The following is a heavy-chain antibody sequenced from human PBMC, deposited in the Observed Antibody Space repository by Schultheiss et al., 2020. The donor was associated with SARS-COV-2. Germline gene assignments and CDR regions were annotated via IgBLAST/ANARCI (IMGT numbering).Heavy chain of an antibody. CDR3: ARLRRSSTSPTGGWFDP. J-gene: IGHJ5*02. D-gene: IGHD2-2*01. CDR1: GFTFSSYE. V-gene: IGHV3-15*07. CDR2: IKSKTDGGTT. Sequence: GGSLRLSCAASGFTFSSYEMNWVRQAPGKGLEWVGRIKSKTDGGTTDYAAPVKGRFTISRDDSKNSLYLQMNSLRSDDTAVYYCARLRRSSTSPTGGWFDPWGQGTLVTVSS.